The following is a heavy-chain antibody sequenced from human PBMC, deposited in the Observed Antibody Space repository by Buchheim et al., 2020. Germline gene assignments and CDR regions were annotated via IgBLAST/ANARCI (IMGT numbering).Heavy chain of an antibody. D-gene: IGHD3-9*01. CDR2: IRMKTNGGTT. J-gene: IGHJ4*02. CDR1: GFRFGDYT. CDR3: TRRADLTGWPFDI. Sequence: EMQVVESGGGLVQPGRSLRLSCTVSGFRFGDYTMSWVRQAPGRGLEWVGFIRMKTNGGTTEYAASVKGRFTISRDDSTSIAYLQMNSLKTEDTAVYYCTRRADLTGWPFDIWGQGAL. V-gene: IGHV3-49*04.